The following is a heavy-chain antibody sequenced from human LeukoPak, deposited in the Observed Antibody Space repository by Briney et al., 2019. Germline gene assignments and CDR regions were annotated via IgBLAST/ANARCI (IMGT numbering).Heavy chain of an antibody. D-gene: IGHD2-15*01. Sequence: GGSLRLSCAASGFTFSSYWMSWVRQAPGKGLEWVANIKQDGSEKYYVDSVKGRFTISRDNAKNSLYLQMNSLRAEDTAVYYCASGYCSSGRCYGDYWGQGTLSPSPQ. J-gene: IGHJ4*02. CDR3: ASGYCSSGRCYGDY. CDR2: IKQDGSEK. V-gene: IGHV3-7*01. CDR1: GFTFSSYW.